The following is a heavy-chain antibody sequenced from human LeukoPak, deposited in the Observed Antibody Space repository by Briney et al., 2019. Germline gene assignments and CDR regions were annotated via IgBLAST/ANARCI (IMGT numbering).Heavy chain of an antibody. Sequence: GGSLRLSCAASGFTFSSYALSWVRQAPGKGLEWVSLIYSGGSTYYADSVKGRFTISRDNAKKSLYLQMNSLRAEDTAVYYCASEAYYCDSSGYYFPGGFDYWGQGTLVTVSS. CDR1: GFTFSSYA. D-gene: IGHD3-22*01. CDR2: IYSGGST. J-gene: IGHJ4*02. CDR3: ASEAYYCDSSGYYFPGGFDY. V-gene: IGHV3-23*03.